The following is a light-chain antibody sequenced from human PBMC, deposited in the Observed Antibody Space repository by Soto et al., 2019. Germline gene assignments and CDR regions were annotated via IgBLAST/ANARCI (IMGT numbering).Light chain of an antibody. Sequence: DIQMTQSPSTLSASVGDRVTITCRASQSISSWLAWYQQKPGKAPKLLIYKASSLESGVPSRFSGSGSGTEFTLTISSLQPDDFATYYCQQYNSYPQFGGGTKVDIK. CDR1: QSISSW. CDR2: KAS. CDR3: QQYNSYPQ. V-gene: IGKV1-5*03. J-gene: IGKJ4*02.